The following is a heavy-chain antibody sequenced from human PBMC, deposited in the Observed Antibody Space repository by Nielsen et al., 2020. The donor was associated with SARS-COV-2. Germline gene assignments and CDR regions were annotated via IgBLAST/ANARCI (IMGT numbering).Heavy chain of an antibody. V-gene: IGHV4-59*01. J-gene: IGHJ6*03. CDR1: GGSISSYY. Sequence: SETLSLTCTVSGGSISSYYWSWIRQPPGKGLEWIGCIYYSGSTNYNPSLKGRVTISVDTSKNQFSLKLSSVTAADTAVYYCARADYNNYYYYYYMDVWGKGTTVTVSS. CDR3: ARADYNNYYYYYYMDV. CDR2: IYYSGST. D-gene: IGHD4-11*01.